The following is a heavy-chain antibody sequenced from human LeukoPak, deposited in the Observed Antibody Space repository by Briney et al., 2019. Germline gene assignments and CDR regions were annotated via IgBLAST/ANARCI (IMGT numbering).Heavy chain of an antibody. CDR1: GGSIRTDY. Sequence: PSETLCLTCTVSGGSIRTDYWNWIRQLPGKGLEWIGYIHYSGSTNYNPSLKSRVTISVDTSKNQFSLKLSSVTAADTAVYFCARSHYYDTSGYHGDAFDIWGQGTMVTVSS. J-gene: IGHJ3*02. D-gene: IGHD3-22*01. CDR2: IHYSGST. CDR3: ARSHYYDTSGYHGDAFDI. V-gene: IGHV4-59*01.